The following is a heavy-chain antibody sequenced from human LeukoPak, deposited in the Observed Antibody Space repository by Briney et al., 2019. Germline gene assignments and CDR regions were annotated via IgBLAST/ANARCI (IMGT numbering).Heavy chain of an antibody. J-gene: IGHJ4*02. D-gene: IGHD1-26*01. CDR3: AKADSGSYFLVDY. Sequence: GGSLRLSCAASGFTFDDYAMHWVRQAPGKGLEWVSGISWNSGSIGYADSVKDRFTISRDNAKNSLYLQMNSLRAEDTALYYCAKADSGSYFLVDYWGQGTLVTVSS. V-gene: IGHV3-9*01. CDR2: ISWNSGSI. CDR1: GFTFDDYA.